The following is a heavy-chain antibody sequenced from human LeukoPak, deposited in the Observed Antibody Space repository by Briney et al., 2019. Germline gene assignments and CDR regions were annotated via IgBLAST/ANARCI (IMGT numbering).Heavy chain of an antibody. J-gene: IGHJ6*03. CDR2: INPSGGST. CDR1: GYTFTGYY. V-gene: IGHV1-46*01. Sequence: GASVKVSCKASGYTFTGYYMHWVRQAPGQGLEWMGIINPSGGSTSYAQKFQGRVTMTRDMSTSTVYMELSSLRSEDTAVYYCAKDGVSSSWYESFSYYYYYMDVWGKGTTVTVSS. CDR3: AKDGVSSSWYESFSYYYYYMDV. D-gene: IGHD6-13*01.